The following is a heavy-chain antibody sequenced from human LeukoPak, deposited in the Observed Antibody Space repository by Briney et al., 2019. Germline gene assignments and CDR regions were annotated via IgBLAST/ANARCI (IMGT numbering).Heavy chain of an antibody. V-gene: IGHV4-39*07. CDR3: ARARRIAARPGWFDP. Sequence: PSETLSLTCTVSGGSISSSSYYWGWIRQPPGKGLEWIGEINHSGSTNYNPSLKSRVTISVDTSKNQFSLKLSSVTAADTAVYYCARARRIAARPGWFDPWGQGTLVTVSS. CDR1: GGSISSSSYY. J-gene: IGHJ5*02. CDR2: INHSGST. D-gene: IGHD6-6*01.